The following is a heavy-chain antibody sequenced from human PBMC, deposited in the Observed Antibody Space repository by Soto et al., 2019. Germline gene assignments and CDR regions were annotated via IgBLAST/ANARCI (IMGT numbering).Heavy chain of an antibody. CDR3: ARAVIAARRGGAFDI. CDR1: GFTVRSNY. Sequence: EVQLVESGGGLVQPGGSLRLSCAASGFTVRSNYMSWVRQAPGKGLEWVSVIYSGGSTYYADCVKGRFTISRHNSKNTQYLQMNSLRAEDTAVYYCARAVIAARRGGAFDIWGQGTMVTVSS. V-gene: IGHV3-53*04. D-gene: IGHD6-6*01. CDR2: IYSGGST. J-gene: IGHJ3*02.